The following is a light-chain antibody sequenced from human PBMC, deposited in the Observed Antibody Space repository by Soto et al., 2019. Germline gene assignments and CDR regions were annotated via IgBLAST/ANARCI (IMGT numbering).Light chain of an antibody. J-gene: IGKJ4*01. V-gene: IGKV3-11*01. Sequence: EIVLTQSPATLSLSPGERATFSCRASQSVSSYLAWYQQKPGQAPRLLIYDASNRATGIPARFSGSGSGTDFTLAISSLEPEDFAVYYCQQRSKWQVTFGGGTKVEIK. CDR1: QSVSSY. CDR3: QQRSKWQVT. CDR2: DAS.